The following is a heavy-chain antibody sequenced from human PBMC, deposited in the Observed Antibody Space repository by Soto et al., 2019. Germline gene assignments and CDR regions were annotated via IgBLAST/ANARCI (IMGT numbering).Heavy chain of an antibody. CDR1: GYTFTGYH. CDR3: ARGGRRIAGNWFDP. D-gene: IGHD6-13*01. V-gene: IGHV1-2*02. CDR2: INPNSGGT. Sequence: GASVKVSCKASGYTFTGYHMHWVRQAPGQGLEWMGWINPNSGGTNYAQKFQGRVTMTRDTTISTAYMELSRLRSDDTAVYYCARGGRRIAGNWFDPWGQGTLVTVSS. J-gene: IGHJ5*02.